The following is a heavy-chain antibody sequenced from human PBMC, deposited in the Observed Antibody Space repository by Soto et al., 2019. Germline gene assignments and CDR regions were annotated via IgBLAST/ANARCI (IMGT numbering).Heavy chain of an antibody. Sequence: SVTLSLTCTVSGVSISSSSYYLGWIRQPPGKGLEWIGSIYYSGSTYYNPSLKSRVTISVDTSKNQFSLKLSSVTAADTAVYYCARPPDSSGWYEFGGFDYWGQGTLVTVSS. CDR3: ARPPDSSGWYEFGGFDY. V-gene: IGHV4-39*01. CDR2: IYYSGST. J-gene: IGHJ4*02. CDR1: GVSISSSSYY. D-gene: IGHD6-19*01.